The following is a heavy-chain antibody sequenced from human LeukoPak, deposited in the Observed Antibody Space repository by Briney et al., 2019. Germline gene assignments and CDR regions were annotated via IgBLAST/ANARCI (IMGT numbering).Heavy chain of an antibody. CDR3: TRHYYDSSGYYPGAYYFDY. CDR2: IRSKANSYAT. CDR1: GFTFSGSA. D-gene: IGHD3-22*01. J-gene: IGHJ4*02. V-gene: IGHV3-73*01. Sequence: GGSLRLSCAASGFTFSGSAMHWVRQASGKGLEWVGRIRSKANSYATAYAASVKGRFTISRDDSKNTAYLQMNSLKTEDTAVYYCTRHYYDSSGYYPGAYYFDYWGQGTLVTVSS.